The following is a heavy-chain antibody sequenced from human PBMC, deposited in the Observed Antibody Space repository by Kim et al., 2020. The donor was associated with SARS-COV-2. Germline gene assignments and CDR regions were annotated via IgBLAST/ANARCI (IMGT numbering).Heavy chain of an antibody. CDR2: IYHSGST. CDR1: GYSISSGYY. D-gene: IGHD3-10*01. Sequence: SETLSLTCTVSGYSISSGYYWGWIRQPPGKGLEWIGSIYHSGSTYYNPSLKSRVTISVDTSKNQFSLKLSSVTAADTAVYYCARVTIMVRGWDWGQGTLVTVSS. V-gene: IGHV4-38-2*02. J-gene: IGHJ4*02. CDR3: ARVTIMVRGWD.